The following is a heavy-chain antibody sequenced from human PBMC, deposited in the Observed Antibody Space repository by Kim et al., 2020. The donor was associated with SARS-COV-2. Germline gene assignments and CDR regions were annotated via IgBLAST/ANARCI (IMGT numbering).Heavy chain of an antibody. V-gene: IGHV3-33*01. CDR1: GFTFSSYG. D-gene: IGHD6-13*01. CDR3: EWDEDNSSWNNYYCGMYV. J-gene: IGHJ6*02. CDR2: LWYDGSNK. Sequence: GGSLRLSCAASGFTFSSYGMHWVRQAPGKGLEWVAVLWYDGSNKYYADSVKGRFTISRDNSKNTLYLQMNSLRAEETAVYYCEWDEDNSSWNNYYCGMYVWGRGTTVTGSS.